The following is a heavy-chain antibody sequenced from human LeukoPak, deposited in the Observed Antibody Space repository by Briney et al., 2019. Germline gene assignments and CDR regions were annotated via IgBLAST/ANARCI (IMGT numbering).Heavy chain of an antibody. D-gene: IGHD3/OR15-3a*01. CDR2: INYDGSEK. V-gene: IGHV3-7*01. CDR3: ARGGGLTDY. Sequence: GGSLRLSCAASGSLFSSYWMSWVRQAPGEGLEWVANINYDGSEKHFVDSVRGRFTISRDNAKNSLYLQMNSLRVEDTAIYYCARGGGLTDYWGQGTLVTVSS. J-gene: IGHJ4*02. CDR1: GSLFSSYW.